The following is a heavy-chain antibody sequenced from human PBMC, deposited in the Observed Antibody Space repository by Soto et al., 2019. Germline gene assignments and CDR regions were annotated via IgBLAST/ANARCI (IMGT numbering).Heavy chain of an antibody. D-gene: IGHD3-10*01. CDR1: GFTFSTYG. J-gene: IGHJ6*04. Sequence: QVQLVESGGGVDQPGRSQRLSCAASGFTFSTYGMHWVRQAPGKGLERVAVILYEGSNKFYADSVKGRFTISRDNSKNRLDPQMNSLRAEDTAVYFCAEEPDWFGGGPPLGYGMDVWGKGTTVTVSS. V-gene: IGHV3-30*18. CDR3: AEEPDWFGGGPPLGYGMDV. CDR2: ILYEGSNK.